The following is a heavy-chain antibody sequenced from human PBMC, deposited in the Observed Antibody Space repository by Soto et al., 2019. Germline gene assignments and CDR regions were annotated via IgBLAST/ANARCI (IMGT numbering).Heavy chain of an antibody. CDR2: IYYSGST. Sequence: PSDTLSLTCTVSGGSISSSSYYWGWIRQPPGKGLEWIGSIYYSGSTYYNPSLKSRVTISVDTSKNQFSLKLSSVTAADTAVYYCARPDTLSRLQYGDSYAFDIWGQGTMVTVSS. D-gene: IGHD4-17*01. J-gene: IGHJ3*02. V-gene: IGHV4-39*01. CDR3: ARPDTLSRLQYGDSYAFDI. CDR1: GGSISSSSYY.